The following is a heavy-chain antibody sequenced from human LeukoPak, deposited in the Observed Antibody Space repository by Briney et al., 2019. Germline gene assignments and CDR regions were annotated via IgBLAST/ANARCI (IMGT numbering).Heavy chain of an antibody. Sequence: GGSLRLSCAASGFTFSSYAMSWVRQAPGKGLEWVSAISGSGGSTYYADSVKGRFTISRDNSKNTLYLQMNSLRAEDAAVYYCAKGPMYYYDSSGYYVYYYYGMDVWGQGTTVTVSS. CDR2: ISGSGGST. V-gene: IGHV3-23*01. J-gene: IGHJ6*02. D-gene: IGHD3-22*01. CDR1: GFTFSSYA. CDR3: AKGPMYYYDSSGYYVYYYYGMDV.